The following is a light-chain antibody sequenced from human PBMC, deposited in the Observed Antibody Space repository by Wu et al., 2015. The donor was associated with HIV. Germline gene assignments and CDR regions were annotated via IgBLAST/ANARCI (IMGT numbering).Light chain of an antibody. CDR3: QQYGGSSPS. J-gene: IGKJ5*01. Sequence: EIVLTQSPGTLSLSPGERATLSCRASQSVSNTYLAWYQQKPGQAPRLLIYGTYSRATGIPDRFSGSGSGTEFTLTISRVETDDFAMYHCQQYGGSSPSFGQGTRLDIK. V-gene: IGKV3-20*01. CDR2: GTY. CDR1: QSVSNTY.